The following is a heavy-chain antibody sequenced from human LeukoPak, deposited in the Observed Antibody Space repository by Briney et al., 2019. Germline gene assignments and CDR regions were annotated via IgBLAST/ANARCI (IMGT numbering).Heavy chain of an antibody. CDR3: ARDHSNYLFGSYYGMDV. J-gene: IGHJ6*02. CDR1: GFTVSSNY. D-gene: IGHD4-11*01. Sequence: GGSLRLSCAASGFTVSSNYMSWVRQAPGKGLEWVSVIYSGGSTYYADSVKGRFTISRDNSKNTLYLQMNSLRAEDTAVYYCARDHSNYLFGSYYGMDVWGQGTTVTVSS. V-gene: IGHV3-66*01. CDR2: IYSGGST.